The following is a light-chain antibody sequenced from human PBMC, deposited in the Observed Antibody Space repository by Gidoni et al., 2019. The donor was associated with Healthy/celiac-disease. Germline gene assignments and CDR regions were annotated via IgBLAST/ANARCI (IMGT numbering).Light chain of an antibody. CDR1: QSVSSSY. Sequence: EIVLLQSPGTLSLSPVERATLSCRGSQSVSSSYLAWYQQKPGQAPRLLLYGASSRATGIPDRWSGSGSGTDFTITISRLEPAEFAVYYCQQYGSSPPITFGQGTRLEIK. J-gene: IGKJ5*01. CDR2: GAS. CDR3: QQYGSSPPIT. V-gene: IGKV3-20*01.